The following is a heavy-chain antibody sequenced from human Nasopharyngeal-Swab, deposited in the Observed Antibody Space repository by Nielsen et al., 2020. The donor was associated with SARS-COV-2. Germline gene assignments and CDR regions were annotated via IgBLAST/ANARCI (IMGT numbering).Heavy chain of an antibody. CDR1: GGSFSDNY. J-gene: IGHJ6*03. CDR3: VRGYRTWSFPSSYYYYHMDV. D-gene: IGHD3-10*01. Sequence: SETLSLTCAVYGGSFSDNYWNWVRQSPGEGLEWIGEISHLGATNYKSFLKSRVVLSVDSSKSQFSLRLTSVAAADTGVYYCVRGYRTWSFPSSYYYYHMDVWGQGTTVTVSS. V-gene: IGHV4-34*01. CDR2: ISHLGAT.